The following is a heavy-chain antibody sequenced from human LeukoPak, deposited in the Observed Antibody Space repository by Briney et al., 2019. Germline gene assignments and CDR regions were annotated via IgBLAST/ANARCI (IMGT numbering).Heavy chain of an antibody. CDR2: ISGNGHET. J-gene: IGHJ4*02. D-gene: IGHD1-1*01. CDR1: GFIFSNYG. V-gene: IGHV3-23*01. CDR3: ARDRVPGTSPKMDS. Sequence: GGSLRLSCAASGFIFSNYGMSWVRQTPGKGLEWVSVISGNGHETFYIDSVKGRFALSRDNSMNTLYLQMNSLGAEDTALYYCARDRVPGTSPKMDSWGQGTLVTVSS.